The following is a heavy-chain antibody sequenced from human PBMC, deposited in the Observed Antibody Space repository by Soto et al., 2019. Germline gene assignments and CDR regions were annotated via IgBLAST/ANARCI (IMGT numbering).Heavy chain of an antibody. V-gene: IGHV2-5*02. CDR2: IYWDDDK. J-gene: IGHJ4*02. CDR3: AHVYWVAAGXRXYFDY. CDR1: GFSLTTDAVG. D-gene: IGHD6-19*01. Sequence: QITLKESGPTLXXPTQXLTLTXXXSGFSLTTDAVGVGWIRQPPGKALEWLALIYWDDDKRYSPALKSRLTITKDASRNQVVLTLTNMDPADTATYYCAHVYWVAAGXRXYFDYWGQGTLVTVSS.